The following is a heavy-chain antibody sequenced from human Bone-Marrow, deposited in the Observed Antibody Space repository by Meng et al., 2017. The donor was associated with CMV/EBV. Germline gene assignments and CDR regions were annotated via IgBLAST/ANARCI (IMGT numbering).Heavy chain of an antibody. CDR2: IKQDGSEK. D-gene: IGHD3-22*01. CDR3: ATAYRNYYDSSGYKRRGDY. J-gene: IGHJ4*02. V-gene: IGHV3-7*01. CDR1: GFTFSSYW. Sequence: GESLKISCAASGFTFSSYWMSWVRQAPGKGLEWVANIKQDGSEKYYVDSVKGRFTISRDNAKNSLYLQMNSLRAEDTAVYYCATAYRNYYDSSGYKRRGDYWGQGTLVTVPS.